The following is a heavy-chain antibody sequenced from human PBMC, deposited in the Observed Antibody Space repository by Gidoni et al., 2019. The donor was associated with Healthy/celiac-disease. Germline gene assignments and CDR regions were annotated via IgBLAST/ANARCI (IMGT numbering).Heavy chain of an antibody. J-gene: IGHJ3*02. CDR3: ARDMGDIVVVPAAGGDAFDI. D-gene: IGHD2-2*01. CDR2: IKQEGSEK. Sequence: EVQLVESGGGLVQPGGSLRLSCAASGFPFSSYWMRWVRQAPGKGLEWVANIKQEGSEKYYVDSVKGRFTISRDNAKNSLYLQMNSLRAEDTAVYYCARDMGDIVVVPAAGGDAFDIWGQGTMVTVSS. CDR1: GFPFSSYW. V-gene: IGHV3-7*01.